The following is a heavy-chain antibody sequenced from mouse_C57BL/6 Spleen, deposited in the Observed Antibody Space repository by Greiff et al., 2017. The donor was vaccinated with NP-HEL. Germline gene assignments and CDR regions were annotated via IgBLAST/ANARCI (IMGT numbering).Heavy chain of an antibody. CDR3: ARGLDDYDWLYAMDY. CDR2: INPNNGGT. D-gene: IGHD2-4*01. CDR1: GYTFTDYY. V-gene: IGHV1-26*01. J-gene: IGHJ4*01. Sequence: VQLQQSGPELVKPGASVKISCKASGYTFTDYYMNWVKQSHGKSLEWIGDINPNNGGTSYNQKFKGKATLTVDKSSSTAYMELRSLTSEDSAVYYCARGLDDYDWLYAMDYWGQGTSVTVSS.